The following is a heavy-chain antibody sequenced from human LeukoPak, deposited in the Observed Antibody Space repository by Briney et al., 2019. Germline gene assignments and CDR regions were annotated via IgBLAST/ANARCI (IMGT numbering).Heavy chain of an antibody. CDR3: ARDQEAFDY. CDR1: GYSFTSNY. V-gene: IGHV1-46*01. CDR2: IYPSDGST. Sequence: ASVKVSCKASGYSFTSNYIHWVRQAPGQGLEWMGMIYPSDGSTSYAQKFQDRVTVTRDTSTSTVHMELSGLRSEDTAVYYCARDQEAFDYWGQGTLVTVSS. J-gene: IGHJ4*02.